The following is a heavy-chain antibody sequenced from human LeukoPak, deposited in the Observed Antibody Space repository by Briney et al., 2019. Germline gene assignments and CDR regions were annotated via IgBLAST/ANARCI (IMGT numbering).Heavy chain of an antibody. CDR2: ITTNGGAT. V-gene: IGHV3-64D*06. J-gene: IGHJ4*02. CDR1: GFPFSNYW. CDR3: VKDYREGVTTTLLDY. Sequence: GGSLRLSCAASGFPFSNYWMHWVRQAPGKGLEYVSAITTNGGATYYADSVKGRFTISRDNSKNTLYLQMSSLRPEDTAVYYCVKDYREGVTTTLLDYWGQGTLVTVSS. D-gene: IGHD1-26*01.